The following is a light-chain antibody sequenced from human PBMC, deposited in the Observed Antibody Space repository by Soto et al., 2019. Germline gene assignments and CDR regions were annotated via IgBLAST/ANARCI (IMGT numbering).Light chain of an antibody. Sequence: EIVLTQSPGTLSLSPGEGANLSCRASQSVGSNYLAWYQRKPDQAPRLLIYGAFSRATGIPDRFSGGGSGAHFTLTITRLEPEDVAVYFCQQYASSPWTFGQGTKVEI. J-gene: IGKJ1*01. V-gene: IGKV3-20*01. CDR3: QQYASSPWT. CDR1: QSVGSNY. CDR2: GAF.